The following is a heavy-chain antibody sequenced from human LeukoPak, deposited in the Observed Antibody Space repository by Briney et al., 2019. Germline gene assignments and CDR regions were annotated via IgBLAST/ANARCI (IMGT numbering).Heavy chain of an antibody. CDR3: AREYSSSWYGPDYYYGMDV. D-gene: IGHD6-13*01. J-gene: IGHJ6*04. CDR2: ISSSSSYT. Sequence: KPGGSLRLSCAASGFTFSDYYISWIRQAPGKGLEWVSYISSSSSYTNYADSVKGRFTISRDNAKNSLYLQMNSLRAEDTAVYYCAREYSSSWYGPDYYYGMDVWGKGTTVTVSS. CDR1: GFTFSDYY. V-gene: IGHV3-11*06.